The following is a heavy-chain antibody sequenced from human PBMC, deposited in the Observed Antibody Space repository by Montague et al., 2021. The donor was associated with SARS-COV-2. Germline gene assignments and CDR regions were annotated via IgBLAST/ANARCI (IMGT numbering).Heavy chain of an antibody. CDR2: ISSSGSTI. CDR3: AGRVDKHLYYYGMDV. J-gene: IGHJ6*02. V-gene: IGHV3-11*01. D-gene: IGHD2-15*01. Sequence: SLRLSCAASGFTFSDYYMSWIRQAPGKGLEWVSHISSSGSTIYYADSVKGRYTISRDNAKNSLYLQMNSLRAEDTAVYYCAGRVDKHLYYYGMDVWGQGTTVTVSS. CDR1: GFTFSDYY.